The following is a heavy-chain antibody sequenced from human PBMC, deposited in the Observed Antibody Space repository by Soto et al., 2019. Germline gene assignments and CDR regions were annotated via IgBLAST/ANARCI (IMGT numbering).Heavy chain of an antibody. Sequence: LSCTASGFSFGDYAMSWVRQSPGKGLDWVGFIRSKAYGGTTEYAASVKGRFTISRDDSKSIAYLQMNSLKTEDTAVYYCTRDNGSYDFWSGYYYYGMDVWAQPITVTFSS. CDR1: GFSFGDYA. CDR3: TRDNGSYDFWSGYYYYGMDV. V-gene: IGHV3-49*04. J-gene: IGHJ6*01. D-gene: IGHD3-3*01. CDR2: IRSKAYGGTT.